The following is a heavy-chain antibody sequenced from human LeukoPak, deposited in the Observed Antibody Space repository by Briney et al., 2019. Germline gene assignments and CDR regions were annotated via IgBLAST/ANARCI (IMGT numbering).Heavy chain of an antibody. Sequence: GGTLRLSCAASGFSFSTYGMSWVRQAPGKELEWVTFIQYDGSNEYQADSVKGRFSISRDNSKNTVYLQMNSLRTEDTAVYYCARSLTKVRGYDYWGQGTLVTVSS. CDR1: GFSFSTYG. CDR2: IQYDGSNE. D-gene: IGHD3-10*01. J-gene: IGHJ4*02. V-gene: IGHV3-30*02. CDR3: ARSLTKVRGYDY.